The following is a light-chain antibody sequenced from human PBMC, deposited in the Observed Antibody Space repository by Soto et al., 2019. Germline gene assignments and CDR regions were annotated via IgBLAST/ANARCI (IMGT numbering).Light chain of an antibody. Sequence: QSALTQPASVSGSPGQSITISCTGSTSDVGAYNYVSWYKHHPGQAPQLMIYEVSNRPSGVSNRFSGSKSGNTASLTISGLQADDEGDYYCSSFEASNNLLFGGGTKLTVL. J-gene: IGLJ2*01. V-gene: IGLV2-14*01. CDR3: SSFEASNNLL. CDR1: TSDVGAYNY. CDR2: EVS.